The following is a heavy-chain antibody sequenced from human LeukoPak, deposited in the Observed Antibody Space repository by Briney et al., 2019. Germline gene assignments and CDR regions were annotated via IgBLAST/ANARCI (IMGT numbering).Heavy chain of an antibody. D-gene: IGHD3-10*01. CDR1: GFTFGSYG. Sequence: GGSLRLSCAASGFTFGSYGMHWVRQAPGKGLEWVTFIRSDGSNKYYADSVKGRFTISRDNSKNTLYLQMNTLIADDTAVYYCARGGYYGSGSYYHGFAYWGQGTLVTVSS. CDR3: ARGGYYGSGSYYHGFAY. J-gene: IGHJ4*02. CDR2: IRSDGSNK. V-gene: IGHV3-30*02.